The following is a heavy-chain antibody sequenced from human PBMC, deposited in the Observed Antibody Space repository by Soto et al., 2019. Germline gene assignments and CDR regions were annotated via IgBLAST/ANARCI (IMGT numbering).Heavy chain of an antibody. CDR2: IWSDGSNK. V-gene: IGHV3-33*08. CDR3: AREKYLPMGPSFDS. J-gene: IGHJ4*02. Sequence: PGGSLRLSCVASGFTFSSYGMHWVRQAPGKGLEWVAVIWSDGSNKYYADSVKGRFTISRDNSKNTLYLQINSLRAEDTAVYYGAREKYLPMGPSFDSWGQGTLVTVSS. D-gene: IGHD3-10*01. CDR1: GFTFSSYG.